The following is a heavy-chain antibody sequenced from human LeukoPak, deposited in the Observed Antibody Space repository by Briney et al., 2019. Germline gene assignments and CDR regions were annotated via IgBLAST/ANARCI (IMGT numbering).Heavy chain of an antibody. V-gene: IGHV4-59*01. CDR1: GGSISSYY. J-gene: IGHJ4*02. D-gene: IGHD6-13*01. CDR3: ARFSFIAAAARGYFDY. CDR2: IYYSGST. Sequence: SETLSLTCTVSGGSISSYYWSWIRQPPGKGLEWIGHIYYSGSTKYNPSLKSRVTISVDTSKNQFSLKLSSVTAADTAVYYCARFSFIAAAARGYFDYWGQGTLVTVSS.